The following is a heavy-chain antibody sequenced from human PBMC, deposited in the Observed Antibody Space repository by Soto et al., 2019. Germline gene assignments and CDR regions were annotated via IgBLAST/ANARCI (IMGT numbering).Heavy chain of an antibody. CDR1: GYTFTGYY. Sequence: ASVKVSCKASGYTFTGYYMHWVRQAPGQGLEWMGWINPNSGGTNYAQKFQGWVTMTRDTSISTAYMELSRLRADDTAVYYCAREGYQLLYGTGYYYGMDVRGQETTVTVSS. CDR3: AREGYQLLYGTGYYYGMDV. CDR2: INPNSGGT. V-gene: IGHV1-2*04. J-gene: IGHJ6*02. D-gene: IGHD2-2*02.